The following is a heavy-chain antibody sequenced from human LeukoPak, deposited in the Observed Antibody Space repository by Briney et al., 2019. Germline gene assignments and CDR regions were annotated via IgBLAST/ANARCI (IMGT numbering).Heavy chain of an antibody. V-gene: IGHV3-74*01. CDR3: ARAAAGTGAFDI. D-gene: IGHD6-13*01. Sequence: PGGSLRLSCAASGFTFSSNWMHWVRQAPGKGLVWVSRINSDGSSTSYADSVKGRFTISRDNAKNTPYLQMNSLRAEDTAVYYCARAAAGTGAFDIWGQRTMVTVSS. CDR2: INSDGSST. CDR1: GFTFSSNW. J-gene: IGHJ3*02.